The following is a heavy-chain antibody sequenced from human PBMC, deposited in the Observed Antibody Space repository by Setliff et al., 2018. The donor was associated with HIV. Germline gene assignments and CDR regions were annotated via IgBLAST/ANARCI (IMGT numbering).Heavy chain of an antibody. V-gene: IGHV1-69*05. J-gene: IGHJ4*02. CDR2: IIPIFATA. CDR3: ASRGRAYNLDRSGYFDY. Sequence: SVKVSCKASGDTFSSYALSWVRQAPGQGLEWMGGIIPIFATANYADSVKGRFTISRDNSENALYLQMNRLRSEDTAIYYCASRGRAYNLDRSGYFDYWGQGTLVTVSS. D-gene: IGHD3-22*01. CDR1: GDTFSSYA.